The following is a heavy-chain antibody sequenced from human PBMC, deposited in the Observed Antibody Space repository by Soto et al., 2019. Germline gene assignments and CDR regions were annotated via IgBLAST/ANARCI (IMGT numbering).Heavy chain of an antibody. CDR2: VYYTGVT. D-gene: IGHD6-13*01. CDR1: GGSLNTDSSY. V-gene: IGHV4-61*01. Sequence: QVKLEESGPGLVKPSETLSLTCTVSGGSLNTDSSYWTWVRQPPGGGLEYLGYVYYTGVTNYNPSLMWRVTTSLDLSKSQFFLTLGSVAPAATATYGCASVLDSSWSFDLWGHGTLVNVSS. J-gene: IGHJ2*01. CDR3: ASVLDSSWSFDL.